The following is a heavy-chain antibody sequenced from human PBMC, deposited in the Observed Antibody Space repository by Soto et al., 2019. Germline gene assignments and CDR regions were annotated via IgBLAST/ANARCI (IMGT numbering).Heavy chain of an antibody. CDR2: INSDGSST. CDR1: GFTFSSYW. J-gene: IGHJ6*03. V-gene: IGHV3-74*01. Sequence: GGSLRLSCAASGFTFSSYWMHWVRQAPGKGLVWVSRINSDGSSTSYADSVKGRFTISRDNAKNTLYLQMNSLRAEDTAVYYCARAYSGIAAAGNFYYYYYYYMDVWGKGTTVTVSS. D-gene: IGHD6-13*01. CDR3: ARAYSGIAAAGNFYYYYYYYMDV.